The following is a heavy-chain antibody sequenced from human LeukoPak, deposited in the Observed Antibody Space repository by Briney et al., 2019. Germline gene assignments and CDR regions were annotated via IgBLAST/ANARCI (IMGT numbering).Heavy chain of an antibody. J-gene: IGHJ6*02. CDR2: IYYSGST. CDR1: GGSISSYY. D-gene: IGHD6-19*01. CDR3: ARDRGIAVAGSKGYYYYGMDV. Sequence: SETPSLTCTVSGGSISSYYWSWIRQPPGKGLEWIGYIYYSGSTNYNPSLKSRVTISVDTSKNQFSLKLSSVTAADTAVYYCARDRGIAVAGSKGYYYYGMDVWGQGTTVTVSS. V-gene: IGHV4-59*01.